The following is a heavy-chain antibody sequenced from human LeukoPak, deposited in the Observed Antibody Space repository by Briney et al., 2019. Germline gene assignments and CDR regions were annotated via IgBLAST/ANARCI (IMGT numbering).Heavy chain of an antibody. CDR3: ARHQQPAGYFDY. V-gene: IGHV3-30*03. D-gene: IGHD2-2*01. Sequence: GGSLRLSCAASGFTFSSYGMHWVRQAPGKGLEWVAVISYDGSNKYYADSVKGRFTISRDNSKKTLYLQMNSLRAEDTAVYYCARHQQPAGYFDYWGQGTLVTVAS. CDR2: ISYDGSNK. J-gene: IGHJ4*02. CDR1: GFTFSSYG.